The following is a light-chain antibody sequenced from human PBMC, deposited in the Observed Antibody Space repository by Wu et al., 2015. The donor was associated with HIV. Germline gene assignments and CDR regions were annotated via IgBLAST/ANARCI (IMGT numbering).Light chain of an antibody. V-gene: IGKV3-11*01. CDR1: QSVGYY. CDR3: QHRSDWPT. CDR2: DAS. Sequence: EILMTQSPATLSVSPGERATLSCRASQSVGYYLAWYQQKPGQAPRLLIYDASNRATGIPARFSGSGSGTDFTLTISSLEPEDFAVYYCQHRSDWPTFGQGTKVEIQ. J-gene: IGKJ1*01.